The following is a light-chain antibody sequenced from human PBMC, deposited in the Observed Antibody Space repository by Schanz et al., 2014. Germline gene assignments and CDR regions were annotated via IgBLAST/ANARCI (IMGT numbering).Light chain of an antibody. Sequence: QSALTQPASVSGSPGQSITISCTGTSSDVGNYDLVSWYRHYPGKAPKLLIYEVTKRPSGVPDRFSGSKSGTSASLAITGLQAEDEADYYCQSYDSSLRGSVFGGGTKLTVL. CDR2: EVT. CDR1: SSDVGNYDL. V-gene: IGLV2-14*02. CDR3: QSYDSSLRGSV. J-gene: IGLJ3*02.